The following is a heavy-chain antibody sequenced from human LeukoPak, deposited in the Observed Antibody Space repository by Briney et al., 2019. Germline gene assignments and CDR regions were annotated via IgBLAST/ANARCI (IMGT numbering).Heavy chain of an antibody. J-gene: IGHJ5*02. CDR1: GFTFSTFW. CDR3: ARDRYQYDSSTYFGCYA. Sequence: GGSLRLSCAASGFTFSTFWMSWIRQAPGKGLEWVANIKQDGSEKYYVDSVKGRFTISRDNAKNSLYLQMNSLRAEDTAVYYCARDRYQYDSSTYFGCYAWGLGTLVTVSS. CDR2: IKQDGSEK. V-gene: IGHV3-7*01. D-gene: IGHD3-22*01.